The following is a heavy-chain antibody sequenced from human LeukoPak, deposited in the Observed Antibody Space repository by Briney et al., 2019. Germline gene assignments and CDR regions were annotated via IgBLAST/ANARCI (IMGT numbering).Heavy chain of an antibody. CDR3: ARETLGLFEY. Sequence: TSETLSLTCTVSGGSISSFYWSWIRQPTGKGLEWIGNIFYSGSTNYNTSLKNRVTISVDKSKSQFSLKLSSVTAADTAVYYCARETLGLFEYWGQGTLVTVSS. CDR2: IFYSGST. V-gene: IGHV4-4*08. J-gene: IGHJ4*02. CDR1: GGSISSFY.